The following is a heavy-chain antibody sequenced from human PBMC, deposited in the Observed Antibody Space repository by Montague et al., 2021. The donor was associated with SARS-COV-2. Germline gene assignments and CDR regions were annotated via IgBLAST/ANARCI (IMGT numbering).Heavy chain of an antibody. CDR3: ACGEITTRGLIYYYGMDV. CDR1: GGSFSGYY. J-gene: IGHJ6*02. Sequence: SETLSLTCAVYGGSFSGYYWTWICQSPRKGLEWIGEINHSGSTNYNPSLKGRVTISVDTSKNQFSLKLSSVTAADTAVYYCACGEITTRGLIYYYGMDVWGQGTTVTVSS. D-gene: IGHD4-11*01. V-gene: IGHV4-34*01. CDR2: INHSGST.